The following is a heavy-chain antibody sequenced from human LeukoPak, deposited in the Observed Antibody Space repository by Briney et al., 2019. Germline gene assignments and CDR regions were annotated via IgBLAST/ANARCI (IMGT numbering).Heavy chain of an antibody. Sequence: GASVKVSCKASGGTFSSYAISWVRQAPGQGLEWMGGLIPIFGTANYAQKFQGRVTITTDESTSTAYMELSSLRSEDTAVYYCARTPVATLNYYYYYMDVWGKGTTVTVSS. V-gene: IGHV1-69*05. CDR2: LIPIFGTA. CDR3: ARTPVATLNYYYYYMDV. J-gene: IGHJ6*03. CDR1: GGTFSSYA.